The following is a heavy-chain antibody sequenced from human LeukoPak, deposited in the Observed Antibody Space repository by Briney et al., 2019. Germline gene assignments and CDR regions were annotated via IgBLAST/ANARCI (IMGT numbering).Heavy chain of an antibody. CDR1: GGTCSSYA. J-gene: IGHJ4*02. Sequence: ASVKVSCKASGGTCSSYAISWVRQAPGQGLEWMGGIIPIFGTANYAQKFQGRVTITADESTSTAYMELSSLRSEDTAVYYCARGKPYGSEFLYFDYWGQGTLVTVSS. CDR3: ARGKPYGSEFLYFDY. V-gene: IGHV1-69*13. D-gene: IGHD3-10*01. CDR2: IIPIFGTA.